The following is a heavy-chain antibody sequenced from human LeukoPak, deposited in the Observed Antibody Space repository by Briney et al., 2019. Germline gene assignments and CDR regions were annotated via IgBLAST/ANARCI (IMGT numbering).Heavy chain of an antibody. CDR2: IDTAADT. Sequence: GGSLRLSCAASGFTFSSSDMHWVRQATGKGLGWVSAIDTAADTYYAGSVKGRFTISRDNAKNSLYLQMNSLRAGDTAVYYCARSTVVSPWGQGTLVTVSS. D-gene: IGHD4-23*01. J-gene: IGHJ5*02. CDR1: GFTFSSSD. CDR3: ARSTVVSP. V-gene: IGHV3-13*04.